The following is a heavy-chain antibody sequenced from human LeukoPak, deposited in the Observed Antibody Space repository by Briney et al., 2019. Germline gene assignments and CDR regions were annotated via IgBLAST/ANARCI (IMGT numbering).Heavy chain of an antibody. CDR2: IRSKANSYAT. Sequence: GGSLKLSCAASRFTFSGSAMHWVRQASGKGLEWVGRIRSKANSYATAYAASVKGRFTISRDDSKNTAYLQMNSLKTEDTAVYYWTRCSGGSCYNLGGAFDIWGQGTMVTVSS. CDR1: RFTFSGSA. V-gene: IGHV3-73*01. D-gene: IGHD2-15*01. J-gene: IGHJ3*02. CDR3: TRCSGGSCYNLGGAFDI.